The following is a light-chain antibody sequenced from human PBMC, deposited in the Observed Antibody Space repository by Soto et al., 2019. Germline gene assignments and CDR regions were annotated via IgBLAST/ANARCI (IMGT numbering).Light chain of an antibody. CDR1: QSISSN. J-gene: IGKJ1*01. CDR2: GAS. CDR3: QQYNSWPPWT. Sequence: EIVMTQSPATLSVSPGERATLSCRARQSISSNLAWYQHKPGQAPRLLIYGASTRATGIPARFSGSGSGTEFTLTIRSLQSEDFAVYYCQQYNSWPPWTFGQGTKVEIK. V-gene: IGKV3-15*01.